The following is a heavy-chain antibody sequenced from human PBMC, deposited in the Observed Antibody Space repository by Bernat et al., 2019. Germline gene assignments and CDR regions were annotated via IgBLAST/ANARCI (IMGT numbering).Heavy chain of an antibody. J-gene: IGHJ4*02. Sequence: QVQLVQSGAEVKKPGASVKVSCKASGYTFTSYYMHWVRQAPGQGLEWMGIINPSGGSTSYAQKFQGRVTMTRDMSTSTVYMELSSLRSEDTAVYYCAREPSYYDILTGYYSYREYYFDYWGQGTLVTVSS. V-gene: IGHV1-46*03. CDR2: INPSGGST. CDR3: AREPSYYDILTGYYSYREYYFDY. D-gene: IGHD3-9*01. CDR1: GYTFTSYY.